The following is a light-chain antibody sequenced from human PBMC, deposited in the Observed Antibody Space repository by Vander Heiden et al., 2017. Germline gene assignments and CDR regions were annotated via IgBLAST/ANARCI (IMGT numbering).Light chain of an antibody. Sequence: QPVLTQPPSASGTPGQRVTISCSGSSSNIGSNTVNWYQQLPGTAPKLLIYSNSQRPSGVPDRFSGSKSGTSASLAISGLKSEDEADYYCAAWDDSLKGGVFGGGTKLTV. CDR1: SSNIGSNT. CDR3: AAWDDSLKGGV. V-gene: IGLV1-44*01. J-gene: IGLJ2*01. CDR2: SNS.